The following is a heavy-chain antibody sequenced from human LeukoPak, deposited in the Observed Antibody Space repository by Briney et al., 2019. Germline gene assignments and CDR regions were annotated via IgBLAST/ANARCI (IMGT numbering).Heavy chain of an antibody. CDR3: AKWGDYDVLTGYYVSDF. Sequence: GGSLRLSCAPSGFIFSNYAMYWVRQAPGKGLEWVSAISGRSDNTYYADSGKGRFTLSRDSSKNALYLQMNSLRADDTAVYYCAKWGDYDVLTGYYVSDFWGQGTLVTVSS. J-gene: IGHJ4*02. D-gene: IGHD3-9*01. V-gene: IGHV3-23*01. CDR2: ISGRSDNT. CDR1: GFIFSNYA.